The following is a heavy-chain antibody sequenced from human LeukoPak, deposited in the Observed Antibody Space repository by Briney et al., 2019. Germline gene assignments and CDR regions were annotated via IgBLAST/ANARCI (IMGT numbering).Heavy chain of an antibody. CDR2: IYPRDSDT. D-gene: IGHD3-10*01. J-gene: IGHJ6*02. CDR1: GYSFTNYW. Sequence: GESLKISCKASGYSFTNYWIGWVRQMPGKGLEWMGIIYPRDSDTKYSPSFQGQVTISADRSISTAYLQWSSLKASDTAMYYCARPSSYGSGSNYGMDVWGQGTTVTVSS. V-gene: IGHV5-51*01. CDR3: ARPSSYGSGSNYGMDV.